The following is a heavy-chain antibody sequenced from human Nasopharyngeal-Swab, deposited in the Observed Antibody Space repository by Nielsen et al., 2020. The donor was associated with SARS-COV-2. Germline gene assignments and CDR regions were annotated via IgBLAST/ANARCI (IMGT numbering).Heavy chain of an antibody. V-gene: IGHV3-48*03. CDR3: AKDQRAAAPGYYGMDV. CDR1: GFTFSSYE. Sequence: GESLKISCAASGFTFSSYEMNWVRQAPGKGLEWVSYISSSGSTRYYADSVKGRFTISRDNAKNSLYLQMNSLRAEDTALYYCAKDQRAAAPGYYGMDVWGQGTTVTVS. J-gene: IGHJ6*02. D-gene: IGHD6-13*01. CDR2: ISSSGSTR.